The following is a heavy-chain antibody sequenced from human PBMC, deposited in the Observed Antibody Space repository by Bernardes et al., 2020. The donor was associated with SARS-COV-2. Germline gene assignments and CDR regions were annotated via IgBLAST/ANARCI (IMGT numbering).Heavy chain of an antibody. V-gene: IGHV3-7*01. Sequence: LLLSCAASGFTFRSSWMSWVRQDPGPGLAWVANIKQDGHEQYYVDSVKGRFTISRDNAKNSLYLQMNSLRAEDTAVYYCARVSGSSWYFDLWGRGTLVTVSS. CDR2: IKQDGHEQ. J-gene: IGHJ2*01. CDR3: ARVSGSSWYFDL. CDR1: GFTFRSSW. D-gene: IGHD6-13*01.